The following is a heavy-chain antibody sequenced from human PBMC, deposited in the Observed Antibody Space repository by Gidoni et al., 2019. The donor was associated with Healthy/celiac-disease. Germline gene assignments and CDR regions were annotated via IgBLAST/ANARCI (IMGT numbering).Heavy chain of an antibody. Sequence: QVQLQQWGAGLLKPSETLSLTCAVYGGSFSGYYWSWIRQPPGKGLEWIGEINHSGSTNYNPSLKSRVTISVDTSKNQFSLKLSSVTAADTAVYYCARGMQWMIAAAATGWFDPWGQGTLVTVSS. V-gene: IGHV4-34*01. D-gene: IGHD6-13*01. CDR2: INHSGST. J-gene: IGHJ5*02. CDR3: ARGMQWMIAAAATGWFDP. CDR1: GGSFSGYY.